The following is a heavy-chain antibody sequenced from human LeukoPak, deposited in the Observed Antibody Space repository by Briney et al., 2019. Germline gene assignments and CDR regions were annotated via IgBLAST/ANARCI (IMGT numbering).Heavy chain of an antibody. D-gene: IGHD5-18*01. CDR1: GGSFSGYY. CDR2: INHSGST. CDR3: ARGRPGGYSYGYGSYYYGMDV. Sequence: SETLSLTCAVYGGSFSGYYWSWIRQPPGKGLEWIGEINHSGSTNYNPSLKSRVTKSVDTSKNQFSLKLSSVTAADTAVYYCARGRPGGYSYGYGSYYYGMDVWGQGTTVTVSS. V-gene: IGHV4-34*01. J-gene: IGHJ6*02.